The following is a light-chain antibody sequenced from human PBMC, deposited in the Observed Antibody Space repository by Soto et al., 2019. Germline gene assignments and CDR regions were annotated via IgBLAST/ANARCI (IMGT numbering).Light chain of an antibody. CDR3: QQYNNWPRT. J-gene: IGKJ1*01. Sequence: EIVMTQSPATLSVSPGERATLSCRASQSVSSNLAWYQQRAGQAPRLLVYGASTKATDMPGRFSGRGSGTEFTLTINSLQSEDFAVYYCQQYNNWPRTFGQGTKVDIK. CDR1: QSVSSN. V-gene: IGKV3-15*01. CDR2: GAS.